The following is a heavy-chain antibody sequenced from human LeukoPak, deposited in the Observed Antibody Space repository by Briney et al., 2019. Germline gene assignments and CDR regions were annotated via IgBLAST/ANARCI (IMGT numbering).Heavy chain of an antibody. CDR1: GFTFSDYW. V-gene: IGHV3-7*01. CDR2: INKDGTEK. CDR3: ARNRGWQQFDY. Sequence: GGSLRLSCAGSGFTFSDYWVDWVRQAPGKGLEWVANINKDGTEKNYLESVKGRFTISRDNARNSLYLQMNNLRAEDTAVYYCARNRGWQQFDYWGQGTLVTVSS. D-gene: IGHD5-24*01. J-gene: IGHJ4*02.